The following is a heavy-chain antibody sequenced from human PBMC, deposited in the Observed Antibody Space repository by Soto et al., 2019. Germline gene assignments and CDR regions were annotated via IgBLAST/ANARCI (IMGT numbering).Heavy chain of an antibody. CDR3: AWGIAAADFDY. Sequence: GGSLRLSCAASGFTFSSYGMHWVRQAPGKGLEWVAVIWYDGSNKYYADSVKGRFTISRDNSKNTLYLQMNSLRAEDTAVYYCAWGIAAADFDYWGQGTLVTVSS. CDR1: GFTFSSYG. CDR2: IWYDGSNK. J-gene: IGHJ4*02. V-gene: IGHV3-33*01. D-gene: IGHD6-13*01.